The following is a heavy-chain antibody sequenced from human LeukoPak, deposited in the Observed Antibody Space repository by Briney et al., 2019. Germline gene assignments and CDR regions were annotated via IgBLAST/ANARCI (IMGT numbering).Heavy chain of an antibody. V-gene: IGHV3-7*01. Sequence: PGGSLRLSCAASGFTFSNYWMSWVRQAPGKGLEWVANIKQDGSEKYYVDSVKGRFAISRDNAKNSLYLQMNSLRAEDTAVYYCARDPDSSGWSSIEYWGQGTLVTVSS. CDR3: ARDPDSSGWSSIEY. J-gene: IGHJ4*02. D-gene: IGHD6-19*01. CDR2: IKQDGSEK. CDR1: GFTFSNYW.